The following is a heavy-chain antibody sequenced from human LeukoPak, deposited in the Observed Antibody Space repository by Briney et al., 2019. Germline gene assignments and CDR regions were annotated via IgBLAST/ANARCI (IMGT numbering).Heavy chain of an antibody. CDR1: GGSFSGYY. J-gene: IGHJ4*02. CDR2: INHSGST. Sequence: PSGTLSLTCAVYGGSFSGYYWSWIRQPPGKGLEWIGEINHSGSTNYNPSLKSRVTISVDTSKNQFSLKLSSVTAADTAVYYCARGLRYYDFWSGQYYFDYWGQGTLVTVSS. D-gene: IGHD3-3*01. V-gene: IGHV4-34*01. CDR3: ARGLRYYDFWSGQYYFDY.